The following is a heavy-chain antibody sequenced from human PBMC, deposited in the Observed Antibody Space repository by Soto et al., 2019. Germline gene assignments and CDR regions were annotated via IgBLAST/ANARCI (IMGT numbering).Heavy chain of an antibody. V-gene: IGHV1-3*01. D-gene: IGHD3-9*01. CDR2: INAGNGNT. CDR1: GYTFTSYA. Sequence: ASVKVSCTASGYTFTSYAMHWVRQAPGQRLEWMGWINAGNGNTKYSQKFQGRVTITRDTSASTAYMELSSLRSEDTAVYYCERAHYDILTGYSLNWFDPWGQGTLVTVSS. CDR3: ERAHYDILTGYSLNWFDP. J-gene: IGHJ5*02.